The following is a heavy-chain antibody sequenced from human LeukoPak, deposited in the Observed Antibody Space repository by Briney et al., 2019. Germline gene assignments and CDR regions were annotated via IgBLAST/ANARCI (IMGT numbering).Heavy chain of an antibody. CDR2: IKQDGSEK. CDR1: GFTFDDYG. Sequence: GGSLRLSCAASGFTFDDYGMSWVRQAPGKGLEGVANIKQDGSEKYYVDSGRGRFTISRDNAKNSLYLQMNSLRAEDTAVYYCARETVAGDYYYYYMDVWGKGTTVTVSS. V-gene: IGHV3-7*01. J-gene: IGHJ6*03. D-gene: IGHD6-19*01. CDR3: ARETVAGDYYYYYMDV.